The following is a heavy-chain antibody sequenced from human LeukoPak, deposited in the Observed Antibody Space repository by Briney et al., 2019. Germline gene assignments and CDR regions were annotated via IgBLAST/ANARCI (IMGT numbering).Heavy chain of an antibody. J-gene: IGHJ4*02. Sequence: ASVKVSCKASGYTFTGYYMHWVRQAPGQGLEWMGWINPNSGGTDYAQKFQGRVTMTRDTSTGTAYMELSRLRSDDTAMYYCARDVLTTFGYFSAADDFWGQGTLVTVSS. CDR1: GYTFTGYY. V-gene: IGHV1-2*02. CDR3: ARDVLTTFGYFSAADDF. D-gene: IGHD3-10*02. CDR2: INPNSGGT.